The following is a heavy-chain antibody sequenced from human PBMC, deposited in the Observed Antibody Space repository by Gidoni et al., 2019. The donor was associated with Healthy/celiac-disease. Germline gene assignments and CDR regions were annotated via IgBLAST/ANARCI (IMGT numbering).Heavy chain of an antibody. CDR2: IYYSGST. D-gene: IGHD3-10*01. CDR3: ARGGPMVRGVTYYFDY. Sequence: VQLQESGPGLVKPSETLSLTCTVSGGSISRYYWRWIRQPPGKGLEWFGYIYYSGSTNYNPSLKSRVTISVDTSKNQFSLKLSSVTAADTAVYYCARGGPMVRGVTYYFDYWGQGTLVTVSS. J-gene: IGHJ4*02. CDR1: GGSISRYY. V-gene: IGHV4-59*01.